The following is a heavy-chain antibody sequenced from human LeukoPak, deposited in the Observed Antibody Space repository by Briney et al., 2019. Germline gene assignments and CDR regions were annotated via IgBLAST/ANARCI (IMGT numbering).Heavy chain of an antibody. V-gene: IGHV3-23*01. CDR2: ISGSGGST. CDR1: GFTFSSYA. CDR3: AREMREDTAMVNFDY. Sequence: GGSLRLSCAASGFTFSSYAMSWVRQAPGKGLEWVSAISGSGGSTYYADSVKGRFTISRDNSKNTLYLQMNSLRAEDRAVYYCAREMREDTAMVNFDYWGQGTLVTVSS. J-gene: IGHJ4*02. D-gene: IGHD5-18*01.